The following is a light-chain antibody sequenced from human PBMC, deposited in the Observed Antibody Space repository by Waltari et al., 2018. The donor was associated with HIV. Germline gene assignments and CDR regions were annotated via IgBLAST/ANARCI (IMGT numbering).Light chain of an antibody. CDR2: EVG. J-gene: IGLJ1*01. CDR1: RSAMSTYNP. Sequence: QSALTQPASVSGSPGPSLTISCTASRSAMSTYNPVSWYQQFPGKAPKLIIYEVGNRPSGVSNRFSGSKSGNTASLTISGLQAEDEADYYCISYTTTNYYVFGPGTWVTVL. V-gene: IGLV2-14*01. CDR3: ISYTTTNYYV.